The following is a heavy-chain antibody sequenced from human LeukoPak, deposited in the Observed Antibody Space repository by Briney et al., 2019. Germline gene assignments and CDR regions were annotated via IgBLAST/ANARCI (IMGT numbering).Heavy chain of an antibody. J-gene: IGHJ5*02. D-gene: IGHD4-17*01. Sequence: GGSLRLSCAASGFTFTNYAMNWVRQAPGKGPGWVSGISGSGVTTYYADSVKGRFTISRDNSKDMLYLQMNTLRAEDTAVYYCAKDTVLGEPNWFDPWGQGTLVTVSS. CDR2: ISGSGVTT. CDR1: GFTFTNYA. V-gene: IGHV3-23*01. CDR3: AKDTVLGEPNWFDP.